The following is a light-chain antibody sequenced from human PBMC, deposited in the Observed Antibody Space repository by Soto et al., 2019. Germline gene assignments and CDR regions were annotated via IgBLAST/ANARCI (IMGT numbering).Light chain of an antibody. V-gene: IGKV3-15*01. J-gene: IGKJ1*01. CDR3: QQYNNWPPST. CDR2: AVS. CDR1: QSISAN. Sequence: EIVLTQSPATLSLSPGERATLSCRASQSISANLAWYQQKPGQAPRLLIYAVSTRAPGIPARFTGSGSGTEFILTITSLQSEDSAVYYCQQYNNWPPSTFGQGTKVDIK.